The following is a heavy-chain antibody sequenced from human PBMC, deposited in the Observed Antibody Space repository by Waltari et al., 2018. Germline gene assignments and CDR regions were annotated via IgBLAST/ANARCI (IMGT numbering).Heavy chain of an antibody. V-gene: IGHV3-23*01. CDR1: GFRFGNYA. CDR2: ISGSGDSI. J-gene: IGHJ4*02. D-gene: IGHD1-1*01. Sequence: ELQLLESGVGFVQPGGSLRLLCAASGFRFGNYAMTWVRQAPGKGLEWVSGISGSGDSIYYADSVKGRFTISRDNSKNTLTLQVNSLRGEDTAVYYCARLNDDHDFQALDFWGQGTLVTVSS. CDR3: ARLNDDHDFQALDF.